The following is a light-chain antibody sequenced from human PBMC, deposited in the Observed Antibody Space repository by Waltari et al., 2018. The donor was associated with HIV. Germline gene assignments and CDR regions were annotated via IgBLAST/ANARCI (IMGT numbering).Light chain of an antibody. V-gene: IGKV1-39*01. CDR3: QQSFSAAIT. Sequence: DIQMTQSPSSLSASVGPTVTITCRASQNINNYLTWYQQRPGKPPNLLIYGASSPQPGVPSRFSARTSGANFTLTITRLQPEDFASYYCQQSFSAAITLGQGTRL. CDR2: GAS. J-gene: IGKJ5*01. CDR1: QNINNY.